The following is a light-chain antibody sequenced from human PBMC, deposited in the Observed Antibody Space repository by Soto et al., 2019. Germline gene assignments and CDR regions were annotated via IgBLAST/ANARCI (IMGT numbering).Light chain of an antibody. CDR1: QSVLFSSNNKNY. V-gene: IGKV4-1*01. CDR2: WAS. J-gene: IGKJ4*01. Sequence: DIVMTQSPDSLAVSLGERATINCKSSQSVLFSSNNKNYLTWYQQKPGQPPKLLIYWASTRESGVPDRFSGSGSGTDFTLTISSLQAEDVAVYYCQQSYSFPLTFGGGTKVEV. CDR3: QQSYSFPLT.